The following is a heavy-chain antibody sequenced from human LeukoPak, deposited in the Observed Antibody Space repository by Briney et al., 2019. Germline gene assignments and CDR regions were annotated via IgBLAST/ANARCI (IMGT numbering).Heavy chain of an antibody. J-gene: IGHJ4*02. CDR3: ARAGIAVAGYFDY. CDR2: INSDGSST. Sequence: GGSLRLSRAASGFTFSSYWMHWVRQAPGKGLVWVSRINSDGSSTSYADSVKGRFTISRDNAKNTLYLQMNSLRAEDTAAYYCARAGIAVAGYFDYWGQGTLVTVSS. V-gene: IGHV3-74*01. CDR1: GFTFSSYW. D-gene: IGHD6-19*01.